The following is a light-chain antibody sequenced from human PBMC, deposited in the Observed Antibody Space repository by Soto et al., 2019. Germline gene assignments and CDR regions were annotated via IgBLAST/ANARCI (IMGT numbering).Light chain of an antibody. V-gene: IGKV3-20*01. J-gene: IGKJ2*01. CDR2: GAS. CDR3: QQYGSSKYT. CDR1: QSVSSSY. Sequence: EIVLTQSPGTLSLSPGERATLSCRASQSVSSSYLAWYQQKPGQAPRLLIYGASSRATGIPDRFSGSGSGTHCTLTISRLEPEDFAMYFCQQYGSSKYTFGQGTKLEIK.